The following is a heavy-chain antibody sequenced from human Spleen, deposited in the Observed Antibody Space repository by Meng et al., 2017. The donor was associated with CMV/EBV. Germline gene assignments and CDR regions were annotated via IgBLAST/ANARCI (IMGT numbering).Heavy chain of an antibody. V-gene: IGHV3-21*01. D-gene: IGHD2-2*01. CDR2: ISSSSSYI. J-gene: IGHJ3*02. CDR1: GFTFSSYS. Sequence: GGSLRLSCAASGFTFSSYSMNWVRQAPGKGLEWVSSISSSSSYIYYADSVKGRFTISRDNAKNSPYLQMNSLRAEDTAVYYCARDSYCSSTSCPDVPDAFDIWGQGTMVTVSS. CDR3: ARDSYCSSTSCPDVPDAFDI.